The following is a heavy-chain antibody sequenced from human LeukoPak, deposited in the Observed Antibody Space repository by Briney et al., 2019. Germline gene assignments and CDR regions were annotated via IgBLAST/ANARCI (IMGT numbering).Heavy chain of an antibody. CDR1: GGSISSGDYY. D-gene: IGHD5-12*01. V-gene: IGHV4-30-4*01. Sequence: SQTLSLTCTVSGGSISSGDYYWSWIRQPPGKGLEWIGYIYYSGSTYYNPSLKSRVTISVGTSKNQFSLKLSSVTAADTAVYYCANVLVATITQYYFDYWGQGTLVTVSS. J-gene: IGHJ4*02. CDR3: ANVLVATITQYYFDY. CDR2: IYYSGST.